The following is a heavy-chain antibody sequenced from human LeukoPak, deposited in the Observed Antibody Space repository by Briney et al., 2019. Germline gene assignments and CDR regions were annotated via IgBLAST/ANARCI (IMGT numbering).Heavy chain of an antibody. CDR1: GFTFSSYV. Sequence: GGSLRLSCAASGFTFSSYVMSWVRQAPGKGLEWVSYINHNAETIYYADSVKGRFTISRDNSKNTLYLQMNSLRAEDTAVYYCARDPNGDYVAGQIDYWGQGTLVTVSS. D-gene: IGHD4-17*01. CDR3: ARDPNGDYVAGQIDY. V-gene: IGHV3-48*01. CDR2: INHNAETI. J-gene: IGHJ4*02.